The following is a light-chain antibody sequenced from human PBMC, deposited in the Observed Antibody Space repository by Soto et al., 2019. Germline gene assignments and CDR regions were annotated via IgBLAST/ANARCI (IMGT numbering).Light chain of an antibody. CDR1: QSVPSNF. Sequence: EIVLTQSPGTLSLSPGERATLSCRASQSVPSNFLAWYQQKPGQAPILLIYGVSRRATGIPDRFSGSGSGTGFTLTISRLEPEDFAVYYCQQDYSSWTFGQGTKVEIK. CDR2: GVS. J-gene: IGKJ1*01. V-gene: IGKV3-20*01. CDR3: QQDYSSWT.